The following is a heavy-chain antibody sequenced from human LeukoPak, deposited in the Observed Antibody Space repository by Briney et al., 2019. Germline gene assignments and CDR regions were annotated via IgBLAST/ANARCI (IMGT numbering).Heavy chain of an antibody. CDR2: ISAYNGNT. D-gene: IGHD5-12*01. J-gene: IGHJ4*02. V-gene: IGHV1-18*01. CDR1: GYTFTSYG. CDR3: ARDLSSEVATIFDY. Sequence: ASVKVSCKASGYTFTSYGISWVRQAPGQGLEWMGWISAYNGNTNYAQKLQGRVTMTTDTSTSTAYIELRSLRSDDTAVYYCARDLSSEVATIFDYWGQGTLVTVSS.